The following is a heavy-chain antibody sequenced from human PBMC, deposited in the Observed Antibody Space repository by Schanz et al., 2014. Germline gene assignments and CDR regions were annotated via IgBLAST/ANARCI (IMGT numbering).Heavy chain of an antibody. Sequence: EVQLLESGGGLVRPGGSLRLSCAASGFTLSNSDMHWVRQGTGKGLEWVSTIGYLGDTYYPDSVKGRFTVSRDSGQNSLYHQMNSLRAGDTAVYYCARGTDWSLHYWGQGALVTVSS. V-gene: IGHV3-13*01. CDR2: IGYLGDT. J-gene: IGHJ4*02. CDR3: ARGTDWSLHY. CDR1: GFTLSNSD. D-gene: IGHD1-1*01.